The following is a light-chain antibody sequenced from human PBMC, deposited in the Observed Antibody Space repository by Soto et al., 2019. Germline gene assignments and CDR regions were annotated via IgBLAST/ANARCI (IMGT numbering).Light chain of an antibody. CDR2: EVS. Sequence: QSALTQTASVSGSPGQSITISYTGTSSDVGGYNYVSWYQQHPGKAPKLMIYEVSNRPSGVSNRFSGSKSGNTASLTISGLQAEDEADYYCSSYTSSSTYVFGTGTKLTVL. CDR3: SSYTSSSTYV. J-gene: IGLJ1*01. CDR1: SSDVGGYNY. V-gene: IGLV2-14*01.